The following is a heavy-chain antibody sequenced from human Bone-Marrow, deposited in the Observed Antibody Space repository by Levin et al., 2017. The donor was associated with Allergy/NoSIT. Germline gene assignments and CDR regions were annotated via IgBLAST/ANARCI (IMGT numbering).Heavy chain of an antibody. D-gene: IGHD3-10*01. Sequence: TGGSLRLSCAGSGFTFSSYAMNWVRQTPGKGLEWVSSIIDTGDRTYYSDSVRGRFTISRDNSKNMLYLQINSLRAEDTAVYYCARDQYSGSYRTPTYGMDVWGQGTTVTVSS. CDR1: GFTFSSYA. CDR3: ARDQYSGSYRTPTYGMDV. J-gene: IGHJ6*02. CDR2: IIDTGDRT. V-gene: IGHV3-23*01.